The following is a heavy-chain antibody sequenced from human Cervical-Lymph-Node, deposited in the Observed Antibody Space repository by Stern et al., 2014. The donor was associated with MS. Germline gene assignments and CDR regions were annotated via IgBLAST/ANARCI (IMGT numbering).Heavy chain of an antibody. J-gene: IGHJ4*02. CDR1: GGHVRSGSYY. D-gene: IGHD6-19*01. CDR3: AREYSSGWMTDY. CDR2: IYYSGGT. V-gene: IGHV4-61*01. Sequence: QVQLQESGPGLVQPSETLSLTCTVSGGHVRSGSYYWIWIRQPTGMGLEGIGYIYYSGGTNYTPSLKSRVTISVDTSKNQFALKLSSVPASDTAVYYCAREYSSGWMTDYWGQGTLVTVSS.